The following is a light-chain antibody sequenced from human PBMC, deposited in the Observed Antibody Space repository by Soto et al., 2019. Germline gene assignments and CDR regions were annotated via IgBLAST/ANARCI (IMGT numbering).Light chain of an antibody. CDR3: SSYVGSDNLV. J-gene: IGLJ3*02. V-gene: IGLV2-8*01. CDR1: SSDVGGYNF. CDR2: EVT. Sequence: QSALTQPPSASGSPGQSVTISCTGTSSDVGGYNFVSWYQQHPGKASKLMIYEVTKRPSGVPDRFSGSKSGNTASLTVSGLPADDEADYYCSSYVGSDNLVFGGGTKLTVL.